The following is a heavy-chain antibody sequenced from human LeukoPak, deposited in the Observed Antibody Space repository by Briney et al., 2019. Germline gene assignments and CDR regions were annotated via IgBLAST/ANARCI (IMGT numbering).Heavy chain of an antibody. V-gene: IGHV4-59*01. J-gene: IGHJ4*02. CDR3: ARDYEYSSSWYYFDC. CDR2: ISYSGST. CDR1: GGSISSYY. D-gene: IGHD6-13*01. Sequence: SETLSLTCTVSGGSISSYYWSWIRQPPGKGLEWIGYISYSGSTNYNPSLKSRVTISVDTSKNQFSLKPSSVTAADTAVYYCARDYEYSSSWYYFDCWGQGTLVTVSS.